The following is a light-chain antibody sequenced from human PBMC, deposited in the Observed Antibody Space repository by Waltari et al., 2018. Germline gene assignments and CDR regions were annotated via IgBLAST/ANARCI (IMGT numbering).Light chain of an antibody. V-gene: IGLV4-69*01. J-gene: IGLJ3*02. CDR2: VNSDGSH. CDR1: SGYSSNV. CDR3: QTGGHGTWV. Sequence: LVLTQSPSAPASLGASFKLTCTLSSGYSSNVIAWLQQQPGKGPRYLMKVNSDGSHRKGDDIPYRFSASKSGTECQLTISSLQSEDEADYFCQTGGHGTWVFGGGTKLTVL.